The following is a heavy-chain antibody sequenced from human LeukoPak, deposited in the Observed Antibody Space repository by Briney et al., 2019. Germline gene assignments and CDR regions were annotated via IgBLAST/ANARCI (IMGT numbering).Heavy chain of an antibody. J-gene: IGHJ3*02. Sequence: SETLSLTCTVSGGSISSGGYYWRWIRQPPGKGLEWIGSIYYSGTTYYSPSLKSRVTISVDTSKNQFSLRLSSVTAADTAIYYCARHRASGIVGATRHAFDIWGQGAMVTVSS. CDR2: IYYSGTT. CDR3: ARHRASGIVGATRHAFDI. D-gene: IGHD1-26*01. V-gene: IGHV4-39*01. CDR1: GGSISSGGYY.